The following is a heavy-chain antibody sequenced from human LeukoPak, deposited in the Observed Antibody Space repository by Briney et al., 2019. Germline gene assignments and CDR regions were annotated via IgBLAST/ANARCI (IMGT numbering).Heavy chain of an antibody. D-gene: IGHD3-22*01. Sequence: GGSLRLSCAASGFTFSNYAVHWVRQAPGKGLEWVAVISFDGTKCYYADSVKGRFTISRDNSNYTLFLHMSSLRAEDTAVYYCARSRVANDSSGYYFKLDYWGQGTLVTVSS. J-gene: IGHJ4*02. CDR1: GFTFSNYA. V-gene: IGHV3-30*15. CDR2: ISFDGTKC. CDR3: ARSRVANDSSGYYFKLDY.